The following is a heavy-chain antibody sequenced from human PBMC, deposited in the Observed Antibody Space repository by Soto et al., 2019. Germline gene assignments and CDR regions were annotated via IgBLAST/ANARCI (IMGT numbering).Heavy chain of an antibody. CDR1: GGSISSYY. Sequence: PSETLSLTCTVSGGSISSYYWSWIRQPPGKGLEWIGYIYYSGSTNYNPSLKSRVTISVDTSKNQFSLKLSSVTAADTAVYYCAREGGGRRIAVAGTPTYYYYYRMDVWGQGTTVTVSS. D-gene: IGHD6-19*01. CDR3: AREGGGRRIAVAGTPTYYYYYRMDV. J-gene: IGHJ6*02. V-gene: IGHV4-59*01. CDR2: IYYSGST.